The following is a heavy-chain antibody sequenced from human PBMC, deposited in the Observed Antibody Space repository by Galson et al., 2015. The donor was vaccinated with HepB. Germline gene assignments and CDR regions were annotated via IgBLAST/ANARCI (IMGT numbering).Heavy chain of an antibody. J-gene: IGHJ4*02. CDR2: IKSKTDGGTT. Sequence: SLRLSCAASVFTFSNAWMSWVRQAPGKGLEWVGRIKSKTDGGTTDYAAPVKGRFTISRDDSKNTLYLQMNSLKTEDTAVYYCTTDFGSSCPQPCDYWGQGTLVTVSS. V-gene: IGHV3-15*01. D-gene: IGHD6-13*01. CDR3: TTDFGSSCPQPCDY. CDR1: VFTFSNAW.